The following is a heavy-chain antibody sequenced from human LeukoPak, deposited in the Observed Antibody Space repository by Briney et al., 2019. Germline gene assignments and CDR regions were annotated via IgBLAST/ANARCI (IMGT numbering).Heavy chain of an antibody. Sequence: SETLSLTCAVYGGSFSGYYWSWIRQPPGKGLEWIGETNHSGSTNYNPSLKSRVTISVDTSKNQFSLKLSSVTAADTAVYYCARGPYYYDSSGYYYYWGQGTLVTVSS. CDR3: ARGPYYYDSSGYYYY. D-gene: IGHD3-22*01. CDR1: GGSFSGYY. V-gene: IGHV4-34*01. J-gene: IGHJ4*02. CDR2: TNHSGST.